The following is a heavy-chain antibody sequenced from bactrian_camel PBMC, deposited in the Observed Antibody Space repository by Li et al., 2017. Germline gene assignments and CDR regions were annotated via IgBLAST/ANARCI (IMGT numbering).Heavy chain of an antibody. J-gene: IGHJ6*01. CDR1: GFTSSSYA. D-gene: IGHD1*01. CDR3: ATTYSVGWSFHS. V-gene: IGHV3S31*01. Sequence: VQLVESGGGLVQPGGSLRLSCAASGFTSSSYAMSWVRQAPGKGLEWVSAINSGGGITYYADSVKGRFTISRDNAKNTLYLQLNGLKTEDTGLYYCATTYSVGWSFHSWGQGTQVTVS. CDR2: INSGGGIT.